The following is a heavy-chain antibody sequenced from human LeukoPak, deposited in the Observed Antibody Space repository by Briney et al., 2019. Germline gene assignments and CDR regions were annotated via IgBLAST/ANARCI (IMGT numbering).Heavy chain of an antibody. D-gene: IGHD2-2*01. V-gene: IGHV1-2*04. Sequence: ASVKVSCKASGYTFTGYYMHWVRQAPGQGLEWMGWINPNSGGTNYAQKFQGWVTMTRDTSISTAYMELSRLRSDDTAVYYCARGKVVPAARHYYYYGMDVWGQGTLVTVSS. J-gene: IGHJ6*02. CDR2: INPNSGGT. CDR3: ARGKVVPAARHYYYYGMDV. CDR1: GYTFTGYY.